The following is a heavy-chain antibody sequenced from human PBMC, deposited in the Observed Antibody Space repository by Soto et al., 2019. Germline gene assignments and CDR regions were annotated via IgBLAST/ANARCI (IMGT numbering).Heavy chain of an antibody. D-gene: IGHD2-8*01. CDR3: AKNGQPPYYYYGMDV. CDR2: ISGYNGDT. V-gene: IGHV1-18*01. Sequence: QGQLVQSGPAVKKPGASVTVSCKTSGYTFSRYGISWVRQAPGQGLEWMGWISGYNGDTNYAQKVQGRVTMTIDTSTYTAYMELRSLTSDDTAIYYCAKNGQPPYYYYGMDVWGQGTTVTVSS. J-gene: IGHJ6*02. CDR1: GYTFSRYG.